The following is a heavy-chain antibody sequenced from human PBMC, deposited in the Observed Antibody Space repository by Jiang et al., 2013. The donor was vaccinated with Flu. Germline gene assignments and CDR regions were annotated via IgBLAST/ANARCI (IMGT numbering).Heavy chain of an antibody. Sequence: YWIGWVRQMPGKGLESGWGSSILVTLIPDTARPSQGQVTISADKSISTAYLQWSSLKASDTAMYYCARPVYDSTGYDAFDIWGQGTMVTVSS. CDR3: ARPVYDSTGYDAFDI. CDR1: YW. J-gene: IGHJ3*02. D-gene: IGHD3-22*01. V-gene: IGHV5-51*01. CDR2: SILVTLIP.